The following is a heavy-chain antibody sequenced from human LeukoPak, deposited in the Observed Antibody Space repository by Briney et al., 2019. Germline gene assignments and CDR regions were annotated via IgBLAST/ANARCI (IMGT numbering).Heavy chain of an antibody. J-gene: IGHJ4*02. CDR3: VRVIGLAGRPKNPDY. Sequence: PGGSLRLSCAASGFTFSSYWMSWVRQAPGKGLEWVANIKEDGSEKYYVDSVKGRFTISRDNAKNSLFLQMDSLRAEDTAVYYCVRVIGLAGRPKNPDYWGQGTLVTVSS. V-gene: IGHV3-7*01. CDR1: GFTFSSYW. CDR2: IKEDGSEK. D-gene: IGHD6-6*01.